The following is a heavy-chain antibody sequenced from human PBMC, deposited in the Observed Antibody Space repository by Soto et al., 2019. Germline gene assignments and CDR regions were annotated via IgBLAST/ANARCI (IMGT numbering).Heavy chain of an antibody. CDR1: GFTFSSYA. J-gene: IGHJ4*02. CDR3: ARESGSYYVFDH. Sequence: QVQLVESGGGVVQPGRSLRLSCAASGFTFSSYAMHWVRQAPGKGLEWVAVISYDGSNKYYADSVKGRFTISRDNSKNTLYLQMNSLRAEDTAVYYCARESGSYYVFDHWGQGTLVTVSS. D-gene: IGHD1-26*01. CDR2: ISYDGSNK. V-gene: IGHV3-30-3*01.